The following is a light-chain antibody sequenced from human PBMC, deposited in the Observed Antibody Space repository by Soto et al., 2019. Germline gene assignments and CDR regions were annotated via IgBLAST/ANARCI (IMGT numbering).Light chain of an antibody. J-gene: IGKJ5*01. V-gene: IGKV3-11*01. Sequence: EIVVTLSLSTVSFSTRERATLSCSASQSVSSYLAWYQQKPGQAPRLLLYDASTRATGIPARFSGSGSGTDFTLTISSLEHAEYAVYYCQQRSNWPPITFGQGTRLEIK. CDR3: QQRSNWPPIT. CDR2: DAS. CDR1: QSVSSY.